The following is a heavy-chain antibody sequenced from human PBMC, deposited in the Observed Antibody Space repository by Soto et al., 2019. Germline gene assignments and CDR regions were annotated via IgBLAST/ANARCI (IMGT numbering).Heavy chain of an antibody. CDR1: GYTFSDYA. Sequence: QVHLVQSGTEATKPGASVKVSCKASGYTFSDYAIHWVRQAPGQRPEWLGWINPDNGNTKYSQKFQGRVTITWDTSASIAYMELSSLTSEDTAVYYCARKEALWDVSGLDCWGQGTLVIVST. D-gene: IGHD2-21*01. V-gene: IGHV1-3*01. J-gene: IGHJ4*02. CDR2: INPDNGNT. CDR3: ARKEALWDVSGLDC.